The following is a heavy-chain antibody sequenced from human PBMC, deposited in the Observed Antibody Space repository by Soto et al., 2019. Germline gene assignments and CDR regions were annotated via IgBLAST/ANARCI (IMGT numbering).Heavy chain of an antibody. CDR2: ISPGSDGE. Sequence: PGWSLRLSCAASGLTFRTYKMGWVRQAPGRGLEWVSLISPGSDGEYYANSVKGRFTISRDNSKSTLYLQMISLRVEDTAIYYCATQDFRGSTGTTWGQGTLVTVSS. J-gene: IGHJ5*02. CDR1: GLTFRTYK. D-gene: IGHD1-1*01. V-gene: IGHV3-23*01. CDR3: ATQDFRGSTGTT.